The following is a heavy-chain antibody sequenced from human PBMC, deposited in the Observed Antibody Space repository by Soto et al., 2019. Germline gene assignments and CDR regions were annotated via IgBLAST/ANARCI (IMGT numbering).Heavy chain of an antibody. V-gene: IGHV3-23*01. Sequence: GGSLRLSCAASGFTFSSYGMHWVRQAPGKGLEWVSVISNSGGTTFYADSVKGRFTISRDNFKNTVFLQMSSLRAEDTAVYYCAKYVAVAGTALYGMDVWGQGTTVTVSS. CDR2: ISNSGGTT. D-gene: IGHD6-19*01. CDR1: GFTFSSYG. J-gene: IGHJ6*02. CDR3: AKYVAVAGTALYGMDV.